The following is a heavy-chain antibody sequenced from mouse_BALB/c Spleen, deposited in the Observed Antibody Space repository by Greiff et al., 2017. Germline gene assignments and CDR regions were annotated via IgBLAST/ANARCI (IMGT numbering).Heavy chain of an antibody. J-gene: IGHJ4*01. CDR2: IDPANGNT. Sequence: VQLQQSGAELVKPGASVKLSCTASGFNIKDTYMHWVKQRPEQGLEWIGRIDPANGNTKYDPKFQGKATITADTSSNTAYLQLSSLTSEDTAVYYCARSFYYGHGGDAMDYWGQGTSVTVSS. CDR1: GFNIKDTY. D-gene: IGHD1-2*01. V-gene: IGHV14-3*02. CDR3: ARSFYYGHGGDAMDY.